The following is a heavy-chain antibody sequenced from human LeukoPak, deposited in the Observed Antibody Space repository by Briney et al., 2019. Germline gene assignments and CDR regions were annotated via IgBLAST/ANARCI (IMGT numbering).Heavy chain of an antibody. CDR3: ARVGQWLDPLDYGMDV. CDR2: ISAYNGNT. CDR1: GYTFTSYG. Sequence: GASVKVSCKASGYTFTSYGISWVRQAPGQGLEWMGWISAYNGNTNYAQKLQGRVTMTTDTSTSTAYMKLRSLRSDDTAVYYCARVGQWLDPLDYGMDVWGQGTTVTVSS. J-gene: IGHJ6*02. V-gene: IGHV1-18*01. D-gene: IGHD6-19*01.